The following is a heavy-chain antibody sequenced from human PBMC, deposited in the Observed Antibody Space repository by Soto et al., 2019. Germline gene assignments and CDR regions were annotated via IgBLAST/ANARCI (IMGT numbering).Heavy chain of an antibody. Sequence: VVGWRRHEQNQGLEWMGWTNTYTGDTIYAQKFQGRVSMTTDVLTTTSYMELRSLKSDDTAVYFCARFNAHCSGGTCYSDYWGQGTLVTVSS. V-gene: IGHV1-18*01. J-gene: IGHJ4*02. CDR3: ARFNAHCSGGTCYSDY. CDR2: TNTYTGDT. CDR1: V. D-gene: IGHD2-15*01.